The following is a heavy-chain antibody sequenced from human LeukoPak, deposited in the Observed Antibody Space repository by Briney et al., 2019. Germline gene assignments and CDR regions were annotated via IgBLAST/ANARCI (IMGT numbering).Heavy chain of an antibody. V-gene: IGHV4-34*01. CDR2: INHSGST. CDR3: ARVAHYDILTGYTYFDY. Sequence: PSETLSLTCAVYGGSFSGYYWSWIRQPPGKGLEWIGEINHSGSTNYNPSLKSRVTISVDTSKNQFSLKLSSVTAADTAVYYCARVAHYDILTGYTYFDYWGQGTLVTVSS. D-gene: IGHD3-9*01. CDR1: GGSFSGYY. J-gene: IGHJ4*02.